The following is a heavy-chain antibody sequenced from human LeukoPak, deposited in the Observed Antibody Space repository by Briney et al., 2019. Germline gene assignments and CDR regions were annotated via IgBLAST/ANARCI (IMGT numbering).Heavy chain of an antibody. CDR2: ISSSSSYI. D-gene: IGHD6-13*01. J-gene: IGHJ6*02. V-gene: IGHV3-21*01. CDR1: GFTFSSYS. CDR3: ARDEAAGTFFWEYYNGMDV. Sequence: GGSLRLSCAASGFTFSSYSMKWVRQAPGKGLEWVSSISSSSSYIYYADSVKGRFTISRDNAKNSLYLQMNSLRAEVTAVYYCARDEAAGTFFWEYYNGMDVWGQGTTVTVSS.